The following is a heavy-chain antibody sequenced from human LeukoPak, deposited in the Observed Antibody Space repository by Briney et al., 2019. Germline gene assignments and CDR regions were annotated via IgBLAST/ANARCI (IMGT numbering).Heavy chain of an antibody. J-gene: IGHJ5*02. CDR3: ARGPKSQKQWLFSLFDP. Sequence: GGSLRLSCAGSGFTFSSYAMHWVRQAPGKGLEWVAITSSDGRQKYYADSVKGRFTISGDNSRNTLYLQMNSLRTEDTAVYYCARGPKSQKQWLFSLFDPWGQGTLATVSS. CDR1: GFTFSSYA. CDR2: TSSDGRQK. V-gene: IGHV3-30*04. D-gene: IGHD6-19*01.